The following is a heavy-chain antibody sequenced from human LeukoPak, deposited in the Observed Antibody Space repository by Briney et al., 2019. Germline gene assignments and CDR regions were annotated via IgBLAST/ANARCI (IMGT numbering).Heavy chain of an antibody. CDR1: GFIFNSYA. J-gene: IGHJ4*02. CDR3: AKWEPPTPYNV. V-gene: IGHV3-23*01. CDR2: ISGSGGST. Sequence: GGSLRLSCAASGFIFNSYAMSWVRQASGKGLEWVSTISGSGGSTYYADSVKGRFTISRDNSKNTLYLQMNSLRAEDTAVYYCAKWEPPTPYNVWGQGTLVTVSS. D-gene: IGHD1-14*01.